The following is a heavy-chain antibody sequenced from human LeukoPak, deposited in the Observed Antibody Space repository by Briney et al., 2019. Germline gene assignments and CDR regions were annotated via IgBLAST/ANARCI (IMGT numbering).Heavy chain of an antibody. CDR3: ARDWPTVIADY. D-gene: IGHD4-11*01. CDR2: ISANNGDT. CDR1: GYTFTSHG. Sequence: ASVKVPCKTSGYTFTSHGISWVRQAPGQGLEWMGWISANNGDTKYAQRMQDRLTMTTDTSTSTAYMDLRSLSSDDTAIYYCARDWPTVIADYWGQGTLVTVSS. V-gene: IGHV1-18*01. J-gene: IGHJ4*02.